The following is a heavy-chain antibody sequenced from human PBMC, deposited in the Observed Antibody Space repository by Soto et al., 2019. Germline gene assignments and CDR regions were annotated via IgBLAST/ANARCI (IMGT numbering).Heavy chain of an antibody. CDR1: GFTVSSNY. J-gene: IGHJ6*04. V-gene: IGHV3-66*01. D-gene: IGHD4-17*01. Sequence: GGSLRLSCAASGFTVSSNYMSWVRQAPGKGLEWVSVIYSGGSTYYADSVKGRFTISRDNSKNTLYLQMNSLRAEDTAVYYCARDRQTTDGRDVWGKGTTVPVSS. CDR2: IYSGGST. CDR3: ARDRQTTDGRDV.